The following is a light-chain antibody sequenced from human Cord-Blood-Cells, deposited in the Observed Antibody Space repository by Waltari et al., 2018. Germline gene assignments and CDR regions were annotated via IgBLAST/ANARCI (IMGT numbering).Light chain of an antibody. V-gene: IGKV1-39*01. CDR3: QQSYSTPLT. CDR1: QSISSY. Sequence: DIQMTQSPSSLSASVGDRVTITCRESQSISSYLNWYQQKPGKAPKLLIYAASSLQSGVPSRFSGSGSGTDFTLTISSLQPEDFATDYCQQSYSTPLTFGGGTKVEIK. J-gene: IGKJ4*01. CDR2: AAS.